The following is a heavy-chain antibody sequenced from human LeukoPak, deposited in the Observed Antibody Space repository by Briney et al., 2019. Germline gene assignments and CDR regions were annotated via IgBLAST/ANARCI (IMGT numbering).Heavy chain of an antibody. CDR2: ISGSGGST. CDR3: AKGPTYYYGSGSYYNPNWFDP. Sequence: GRSLRLSCAASGFTFSSYAMSWVRQAPGKGLEWVSAISGSGGSTYYADSVKGRFTISRDNSKNTLYLQMSSLRAEDTAVYYCAKGPTYYYGSGSYYNPNWFDPWGQGTLVTVSS. J-gene: IGHJ5*02. V-gene: IGHV3-23*01. CDR1: GFTFSSYA. D-gene: IGHD3-10*01.